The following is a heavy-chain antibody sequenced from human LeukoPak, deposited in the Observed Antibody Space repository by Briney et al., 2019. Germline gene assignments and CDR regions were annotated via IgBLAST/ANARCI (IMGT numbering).Heavy chain of an antibody. V-gene: IGHV3-13*01. D-gene: IGHD3-10*02. CDR1: GFTFSDYT. CDR2: IGLICDT. J-gene: IGHJ6*04. CDR3: AELGMTMIGGV. Sequence: GGPLRLSCAASGFTFSDYTMNWVGQPTGKGLEWVSAIGLICDTYYPGSVTGRFTISRENAKNTLYRQMNSLRAEDTAVYYCAELGMTMIGGVWGKGTTVTISS.